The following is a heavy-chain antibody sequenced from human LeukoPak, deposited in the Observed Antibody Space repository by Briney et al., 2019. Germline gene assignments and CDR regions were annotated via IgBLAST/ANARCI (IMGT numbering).Heavy chain of an antibody. Sequence: SETLSLTCVVSGGSLRDHYWRWIRQVPGKGLEWIGEINDSGSTNYNPSLEGRVTLSVDPSKNQFSLKMRSVTAADTSVYYCARPYCSRGSCYRDFDYWGQGTLVTVSS. CDR2: INDSGST. CDR3: ARPYCSRGSCYRDFDY. D-gene: IGHD2-15*01. J-gene: IGHJ4*02. V-gene: IGHV4-34*01. CDR1: GGSLRDHY.